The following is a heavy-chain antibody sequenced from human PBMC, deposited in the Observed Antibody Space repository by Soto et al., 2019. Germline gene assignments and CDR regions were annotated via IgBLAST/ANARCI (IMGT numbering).Heavy chain of an antibody. Sequence: EVQLVESGGGLVKPGGSLRLSCAASGFSFSNVWMSWVRQAPGKGLEWVGRIKSKTDGGTTDYAAPVKGRFTISRDDSKTTLYLQMNSLKTEDTAVYYCSFQGSTTVTMFEYWGQGTLVTVSS. CDR2: IKSKTDGGTT. J-gene: IGHJ4*02. CDR1: GFSFSNVW. CDR3: SFQGSTTVTMFEY. V-gene: IGHV3-15*01. D-gene: IGHD4-17*01.